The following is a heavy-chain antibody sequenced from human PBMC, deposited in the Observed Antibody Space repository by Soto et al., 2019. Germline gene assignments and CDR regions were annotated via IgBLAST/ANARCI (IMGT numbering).Heavy chain of an antibody. D-gene: IGHD3-22*01. CDR2: IIPIFGTA. Sequence: SVKVSCKXSGGTFSSYAISWVRQAPGQGLEWMGGIIPIFGTANYAQKFQGRVTITADESTSTAYMELSSLRSEDTAVYYCASSIRITMIVVGDYWGQGTLVTVSS. V-gene: IGHV1-69*13. CDR1: GGTFSSYA. J-gene: IGHJ4*02. CDR3: ASSIRITMIVVGDY.